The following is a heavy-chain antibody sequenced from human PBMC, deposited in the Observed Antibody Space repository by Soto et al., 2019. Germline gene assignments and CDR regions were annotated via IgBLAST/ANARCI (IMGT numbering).Heavy chain of an antibody. CDR3: AKEERRITILGVVIIPVGAFDI. D-gene: IGHD3-3*01. Sequence: GGSLRLSCAASGFTFSSYAMSWVRQAPGKGLEWVSAISGSGGSTYYADSVKGRFTISRDNSKNTLYLQMNSLRAEDTAVDYCAKEERRITILGVVIIPVGAFDIWGQGTMVTVSS. CDR2: ISGSGGST. CDR1: GFTFSSYA. V-gene: IGHV3-23*01. J-gene: IGHJ3*02.